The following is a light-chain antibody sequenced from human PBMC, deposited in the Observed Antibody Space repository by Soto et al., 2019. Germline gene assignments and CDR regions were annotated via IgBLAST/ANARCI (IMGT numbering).Light chain of an antibody. CDR3: QSYDSSLIVSKV. CDR2: ANS. V-gene: IGLV1-40*01. CDR1: SSNIGAGYD. Sequence: QSVLTQPPSVSGAPGQRVTIPCSGSSSNIGAGYDVQWYRQFPGTAPKLIIYANSDRPSGVPDRFSGSKSGTSASLAITGLQAEDEADYYCQSYDSSLIVSKVFGTGTKVTVL. J-gene: IGLJ1*01.